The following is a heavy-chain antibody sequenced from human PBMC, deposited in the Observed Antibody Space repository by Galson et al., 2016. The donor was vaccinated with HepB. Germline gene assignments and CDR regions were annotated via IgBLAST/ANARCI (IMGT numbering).Heavy chain of an antibody. J-gene: IGHJ6*02. Sequence: QSGAEVKKPGESLKISCRGSGYTFDSYWIGWVRQMPGKGLEWMAIIYPGDFDIRYGPSFQGHVTISVDKSISTAYLQWSSLEASDTAMYYCARSLTGSSDFWGSIYNYYAMDVWGQGTTVIVS. D-gene: IGHD3-3*01. CDR2: IYPGDFDI. V-gene: IGHV5-51*01. CDR3: ARSLTGSSDFWGSIYNYYAMDV. CDR1: GYTFDSYW.